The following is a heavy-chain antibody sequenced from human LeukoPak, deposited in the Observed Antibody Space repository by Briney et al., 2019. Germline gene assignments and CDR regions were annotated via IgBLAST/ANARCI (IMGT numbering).Heavy chain of an antibody. CDR1: GFTFRSND. V-gene: IGHV3-48*04. J-gene: IGHJ3*02. CDR3: ARQDYYDSSDYCYRAFDI. Sequence: GGSLRLSCAASGFTFRSNDMNWVRQAPGKGLEWVSYISSSSSMIYYADSVKGRFTISRDNAKNSLYLQMNSLRAEDTAVYFCARQDYYDSSDYCYRAFDIWGQGTMVTVSS. CDR2: ISSSSSMI. D-gene: IGHD3-22*01.